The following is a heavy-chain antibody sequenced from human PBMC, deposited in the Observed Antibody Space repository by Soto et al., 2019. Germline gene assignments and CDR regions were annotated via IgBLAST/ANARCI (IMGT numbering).Heavy chain of an antibody. CDR1: GFTFTSSA. V-gene: IGHV1-58*01. D-gene: IGHD3-3*01. CDR2: IVVGSGNT. Sequence: SVKVSCKASGFTFTSSAVQWVRQARGQRLEWIGWIVVGSGNTNYAQKFQERVTITRDMSTSTAYMELSSLRSEDTAVYYCAAGWLRLLEWFPQPYYGMDGWGQGTTVTVSS. J-gene: IGHJ6*02. CDR3: AAGWLRLLEWFPQPYYGMDG.